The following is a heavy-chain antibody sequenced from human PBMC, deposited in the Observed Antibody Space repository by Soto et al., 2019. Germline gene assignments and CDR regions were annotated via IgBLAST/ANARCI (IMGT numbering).Heavy chain of an antibody. CDR1: GFTFSRYS. Sequence: PGGSLRLSCAASGFTFSRYSMNWVRQAPGRGLEWVSSISSSSSYIYYADSVKGRFTISRDNAKNSLYLQMNSLRAEDTAVCYCARDRREMVYDYWGQGTLVTVSS. J-gene: IGHJ4*02. CDR2: ISSSSSYI. CDR3: ARDRREMVYDY. D-gene: IGHD2-8*01. V-gene: IGHV3-21*01.